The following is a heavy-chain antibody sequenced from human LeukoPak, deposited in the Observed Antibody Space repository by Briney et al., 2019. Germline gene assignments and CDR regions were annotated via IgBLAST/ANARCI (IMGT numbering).Heavy chain of an antibody. D-gene: IGHD4-17*01. J-gene: IGHJ5*02. V-gene: IGHV4-30-2*01. CDR1: GGSISSGGYS. CDR2: IYHSGST. CDR3: ALGYGDAWFDP. Sequence: SETLSLTCAVSGGSISSGGYSWSWIRQPPGKGLEWIGYIYHSGSTYYNPSLKSRVTTSVDRSKNQFSLKLSSVTAADTAVYYCALGYGDAWFDPWGQGTLVTVSS.